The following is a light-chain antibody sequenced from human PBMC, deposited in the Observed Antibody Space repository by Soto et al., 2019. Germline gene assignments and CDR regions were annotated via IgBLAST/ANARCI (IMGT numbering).Light chain of an antibody. CDR3: QQRSDWPPTT. CDR1: QSVGSY. V-gene: IGKV3-11*01. J-gene: IGKJ5*01. Sequence: EILVTQSPATLSLSPGERATLSCRASQSVGSYLAWYQQKPGQAPRLLIYNASNRATGIPARFSGSGSGTDFTLTISSLEPEDFAVYYCQQRSDWPPTTFGQGTRLEIK. CDR2: NAS.